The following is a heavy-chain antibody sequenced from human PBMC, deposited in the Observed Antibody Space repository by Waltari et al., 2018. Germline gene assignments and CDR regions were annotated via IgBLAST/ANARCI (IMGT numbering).Heavy chain of an antibody. CDR2: IYYTGST. V-gene: IGHV4-59*01. J-gene: IGHJ5*02. CDR1: GGSIRGFY. Sequence: QLQLLESGPSLLQPSETLSLICTVSGGSIRGFYWSWVRQPPGKGLDWIGYIYYTGSTNFNPSLKSRVTMAVDTSKNQFSLKLSSVTAADTAFYYCARGGGGDWEWFDPWGQGTLVTVSS. CDR3: ARGGGGDWEWFDP. D-gene: IGHD2-21*02.